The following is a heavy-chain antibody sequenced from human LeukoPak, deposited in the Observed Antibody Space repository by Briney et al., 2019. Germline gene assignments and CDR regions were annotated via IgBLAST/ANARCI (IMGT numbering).Heavy chain of an antibody. D-gene: IGHD5/OR15-5a*01. CDR1: GFTFSSYA. V-gene: IGHV3-23*01. CDR2: ISGSGGST. Sequence: PGGSLRLSCAASGFTFSSYAMSWVRQAPGKGLEWVSAISGSGGSTYYADSVKGRFTISRDNSKNTLYLQMNSLRAEDTAVYYCARRLSLYYYYMDVWGKGTTVTVSS. CDR3: ARRLSLYYYYMDV. J-gene: IGHJ6*03.